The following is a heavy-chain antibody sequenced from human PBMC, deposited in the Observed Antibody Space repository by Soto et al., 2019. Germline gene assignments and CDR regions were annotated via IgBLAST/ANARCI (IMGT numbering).Heavy chain of an antibody. CDR2: ISGSGGST. CDR1: GFTFSSYA. D-gene: IGHD3-3*01. V-gene: IGHV3-23*01. Sequence: GGSLRLSCAASGFTFSSYAMSWVRQAPGKGLGWVSAISGSGGSTYYADSVKGRFTISRDNSKNTLYLQMNSLRAEDTAVYYCAKARAQYYDFWSGYPVDYWGQGTLVTVSS. CDR3: AKARAQYYDFWSGYPVDY. J-gene: IGHJ4*02.